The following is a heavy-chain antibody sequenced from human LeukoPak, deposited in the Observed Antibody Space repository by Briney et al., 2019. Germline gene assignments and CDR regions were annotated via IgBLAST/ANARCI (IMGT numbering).Heavy chain of an antibody. CDR3: AMARSRVAGLRYFHH. V-gene: IGHV5-10-1*01. CDR2: IDPSDSYT. J-gene: IGHJ1*01. D-gene: IGHD6-19*01. CDR1: GYSFTSYW. Sequence: GESLRISCKGSGYSFTSYWISWVRPMPGKGLEWMGRIDPSDSYTNYSPSFQGHVTISADKSISTAYLQWSSLEASDTAMYYCAMARSRVAGLRYFHHSGQGTLVTVSS.